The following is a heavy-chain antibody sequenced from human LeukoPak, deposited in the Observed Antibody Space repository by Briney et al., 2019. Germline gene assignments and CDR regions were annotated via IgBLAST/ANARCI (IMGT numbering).Heavy chain of an antibody. CDR2: MNPNSGKT. CDR3: ARGEFYGSAPMRDY. V-gene: IGHV1-8*01. J-gene: IGHJ4*02. Sequence: GSVTVSCMASGYTFTSYDINWVRQAAGQGLEGVGWMNPNSGKTGYAQRFQGRVTMTRDTSISTAYMELSRLRSDDTAVYYCARGEFYGSAPMRDYWGQGTLVTVSS. CDR1: GYTFTSYD. D-gene: IGHD3-10*01.